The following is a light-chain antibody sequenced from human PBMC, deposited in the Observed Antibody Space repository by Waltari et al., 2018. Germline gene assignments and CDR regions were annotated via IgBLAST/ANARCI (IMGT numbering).Light chain of an antibody. J-gene: IGKJ2*01. CDR1: QDIKKF. CDR2: SAS. V-gene: IGKV1-9*01. CDR3: QQLYTSPYS. Sequence: IQLTQSRFSLPASIGDRVDITCRASQDIKKFLAWYQQKPGKAPKLLISSASTLRNEVPSRFSGSGSGTDFTLTINSLQPEDFTTYYCQQLYTSPYSFGQGTKL.